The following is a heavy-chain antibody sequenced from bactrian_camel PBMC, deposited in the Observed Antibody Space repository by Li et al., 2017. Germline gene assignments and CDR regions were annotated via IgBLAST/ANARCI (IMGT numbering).Heavy chain of an antibody. J-gene: IGHJ6*01. CDR3: AADPRESAGTWPVVPTDFRY. CDR1: EYTASSRV. D-gene: IGHD6*01. V-gene: IGHV3S40*01. CDR2: ISTGLGRA. Sequence: DVQLVESGGDSVQAGGSLRLSCAASEYTASSRVMGWFRQASGKKREGVAAISTGLGRAHYADSVLGRFTISKDNARKTVYLQMNSLEPDDTAMYYCAADPRESAGTWPVVPTDFRYWGLGTQVTVS.